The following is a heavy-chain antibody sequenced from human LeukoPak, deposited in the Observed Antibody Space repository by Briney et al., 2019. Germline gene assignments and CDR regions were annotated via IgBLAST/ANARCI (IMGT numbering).Heavy chain of an antibody. Sequence: GSLRLSCAASGFTFSSYAMSWVRQAPGKGLEWVSAISGSGGSIYYADSVKGRFTISRDNSKNTLYLQMNSLRAEDTAVYYCAKISTSWEGFDYWGQGTLVTVSS. J-gene: IGHJ4*02. V-gene: IGHV3-23*01. D-gene: IGHD2-2*01. CDR2: ISGSGGSI. CDR1: GFTFSSYA. CDR3: AKISTSWEGFDY.